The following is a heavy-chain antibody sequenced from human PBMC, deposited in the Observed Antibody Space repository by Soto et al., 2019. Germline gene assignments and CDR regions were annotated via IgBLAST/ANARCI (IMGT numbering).Heavy chain of an antibody. Sequence: SETLSLTCAVSGGSISSSNWWSWVRQPPGKGLEWIGEIYHSGSTNYNPSLKSRVTISVDKSKNQFSLKLSSVTAADTAGYYCARWGYGIAAAGTAEGNDYWGQGTLVTVSS. CDR1: GGSISSSNW. J-gene: IGHJ4*02. CDR3: ARWGYGIAAAGTAEGNDY. V-gene: IGHV4-4*02. D-gene: IGHD6-13*01. CDR2: IYHSGST.